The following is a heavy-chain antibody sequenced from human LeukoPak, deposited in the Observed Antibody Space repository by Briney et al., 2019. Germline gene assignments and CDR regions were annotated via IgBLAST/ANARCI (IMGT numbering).Heavy chain of an antibody. V-gene: IGHV4-39*07. Sequence: SETLSLTCTVSGGSISSNNYYWGWIRQPPGKGLEWIGSIYHSGSTYYNPSLKSRVTISVDTSKNQFSLKLSSVTAADTAVYYCARDRNDYPDAFDIWGQGTMVTVSS. CDR3: ARDRNDYPDAFDI. CDR2: IYHSGST. J-gene: IGHJ3*02. CDR1: GGSISSNNYY. D-gene: IGHD4-11*01.